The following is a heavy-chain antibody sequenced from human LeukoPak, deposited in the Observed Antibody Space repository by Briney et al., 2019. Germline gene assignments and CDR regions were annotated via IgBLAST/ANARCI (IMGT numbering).Heavy chain of an antibody. V-gene: IGHV1-2*02. D-gene: IGHD3-9*01. CDR3: ARHGLRYFDWAHDY. CDR1: GYTFTGYY. J-gene: IGHJ4*02. Sequence: ASVKVSCKASGYTFTGYYMHWVRQAPGQGLEWMGWINPNSGGTNYAQKFQGRVAMTRDTSISTAYMELSRLRSGDTAVYYCARHGLRYFDWAHDYWGQGTLVTVSS. CDR2: INPNSGGT.